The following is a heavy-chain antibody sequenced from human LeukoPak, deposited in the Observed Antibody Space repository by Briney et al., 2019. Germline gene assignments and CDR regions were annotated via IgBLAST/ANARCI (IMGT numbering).Heavy chain of an antibody. CDR3: ARVSDYGGNRCFDY. D-gene: IGHD4-23*01. J-gene: IGHJ4*02. Sequence: VASVKVSCKASGYTFSNYGISWVRQAPGHGLEWMGWISGHSGNTNYAQKFQDRATMTTDTSTSTAYMELRGLRFDDTAVYYCARVSDYGGNRCFDYWGQGTLVTVSS. CDR1: GYTFSNYG. CDR2: ISGHSGNT. V-gene: IGHV1-18*01.